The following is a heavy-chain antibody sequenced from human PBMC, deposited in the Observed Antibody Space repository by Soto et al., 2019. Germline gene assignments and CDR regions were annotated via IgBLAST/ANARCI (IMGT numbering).Heavy chain of an antibody. CDR1: GFSVSDNY. V-gene: IGHV3-53*01. D-gene: IGHD2-8*01. CDR3: ARSGHVWNWLDT. Sequence: PGGSLRLSCAASGFSVSDNYMNWVRQAPGRGLEWVSVIYSGGDTYYADSVKGRFTISRDNSRNTLYLQMNTLRAEDTAVYYCARSGHVWNWLDTWGQGTLVTVSS. J-gene: IGHJ5*02. CDR2: IYSGGDT.